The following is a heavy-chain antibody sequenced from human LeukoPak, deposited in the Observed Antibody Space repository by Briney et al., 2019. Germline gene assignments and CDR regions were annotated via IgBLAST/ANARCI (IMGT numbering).Heavy chain of an antibody. Sequence: GGSLRLSCAASGFTLSSYWMSWVRQAPGKGLEWVANIKRDGSEKYYVDSVKGRFSISRDNAKNSLYLQMNSLRVEDTAVYYCVRDDGAAKPCWGQGTLVTVSS. D-gene: IGHD6-13*01. J-gene: IGHJ4*02. CDR1: GFTLSSYW. CDR3: VRDDGAAKPC. CDR2: IKRDGSEK. V-gene: IGHV3-7*01.